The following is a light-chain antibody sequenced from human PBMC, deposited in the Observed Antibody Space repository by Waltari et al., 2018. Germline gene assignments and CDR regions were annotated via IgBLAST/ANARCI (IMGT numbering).Light chain of an antibody. CDR1: QSLVQSDGATH. CDR2: RVS. CDR3: MQGTHWPYT. Sequence: DVVMTQSPLSLPVTLGQPASISCRSSQSLVQSDGATHFTWFQQRPGQSPRRLIYRVSNRDSGVPDRFSGSGSGTDFTLKISRVEAEDVGVYYCMQGTHWPYTFGQGTKLEIK. V-gene: IGKV2-30*02. J-gene: IGKJ2*01.